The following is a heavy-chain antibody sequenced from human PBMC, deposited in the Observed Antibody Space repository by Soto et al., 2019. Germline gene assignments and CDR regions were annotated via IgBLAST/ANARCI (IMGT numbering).Heavy chain of an antibody. J-gene: IGHJ4*02. D-gene: IGHD5-18*01. CDR1: GGSISSGGYY. CDR2: IYYSGST. V-gene: IGHV4-31*03. CDR3: ARSGYSYGPNPLLY. Sequence: SETLSLTCTVSGGSISSGGYYWSWIRQHPGKGLEWIGYIYYSGSTYYKPSLKSRVTISVDTSKNQFSLKQSSVTAADTAVYYCARSGYSYGPNPLLYWGQGTLVTVS.